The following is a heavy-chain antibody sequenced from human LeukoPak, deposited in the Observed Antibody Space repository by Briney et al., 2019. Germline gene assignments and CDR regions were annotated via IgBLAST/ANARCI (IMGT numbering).Heavy chain of an antibody. D-gene: IGHD3-10*01. CDR3: ARDKDLGTNDAFDI. CDR2: INPNSGGT. J-gene: IGHJ3*02. Sequence: ASVKVSCKASGYTFTGYYMHWVRQAPGQGLEWMGWINPNSGGTNYAQKFQGRVTMTRDTSISTAYMELSRLRSEDTAVYYCARDKDLGTNDAFDIWGQGAMVTVSS. V-gene: IGHV1-2*02. CDR1: GYTFTGYY.